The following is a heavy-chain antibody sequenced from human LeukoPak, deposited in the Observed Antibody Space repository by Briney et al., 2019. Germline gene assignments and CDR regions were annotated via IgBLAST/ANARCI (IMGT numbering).Heavy chain of an antibody. Sequence: SETLSLTCTVSGYSISSGYYWGWIRQPPGKGLEWIGSIYHSGSTYYNPSLKSRVTISVDTSKNQFSLKLSSVTAADTAVYYCARLSTVTTGGGAFDIWGQGTMVTVSS. D-gene: IGHD4-11*01. CDR3: ARLSTVTTGGGAFDI. CDR2: IYHSGST. J-gene: IGHJ3*02. CDR1: GYSISSGYY. V-gene: IGHV4-38-2*02.